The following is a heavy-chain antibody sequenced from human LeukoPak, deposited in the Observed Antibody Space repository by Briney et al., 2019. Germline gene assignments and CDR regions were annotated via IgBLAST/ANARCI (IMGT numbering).Heavy chain of an antibody. CDR1: GFTVSSNY. V-gene: IGHV3-53*04. J-gene: IGHJ4*02. Sequence: GGSLRLSCAASGFTVSSNYMSWVRQAPGKGLEWVSVIFSGGTTYYADSVKGRFTISRHNSENKLYLQMNSLRGEDTAVYYCARGVLGYSYGFDCWGQGTLVTVSS. CDR3: ARGVLGYSYGFDC. D-gene: IGHD5-18*01. CDR2: IFSGGTT.